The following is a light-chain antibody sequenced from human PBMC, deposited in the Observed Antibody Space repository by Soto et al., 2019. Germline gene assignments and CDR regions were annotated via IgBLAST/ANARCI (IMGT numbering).Light chain of an antibody. CDR1: SSDVGGYNY. CDR2: EVS. J-gene: IGLJ3*02. V-gene: IGLV2-14*01. CDR3: SSYTSSSTRV. Sequence: QSALTQPASVSGSPGQSITISCTGTSSDVGGYNYVSWYQQHPGKAPKLMIYEVSNRPSGVSNSFSGSKSRNTASLTISGLQAEDEADYYCSSYTSSSTRVFGGGTKLTVL.